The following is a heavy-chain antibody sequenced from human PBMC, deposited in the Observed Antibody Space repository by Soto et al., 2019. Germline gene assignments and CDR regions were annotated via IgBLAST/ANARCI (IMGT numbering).Heavy chain of an antibody. CDR1: GYTLTELS. Sequence: ASVKVSCKVSGYTLTELSMHWVRQAPGKGLEWMGGFDPEDGETIYAQKFQGRVTMTEDTSTDTAYMELSSLRSEDTAVYYCATTKDSGWSYYFDYWGQGTLVTVSS. CDR3: ATTKDSGWSYYFDY. D-gene: IGHD6-19*01. J-gene: IGHJ4*02. V-gene: IGHV1-24*01. CDR2: FDPEDGET.